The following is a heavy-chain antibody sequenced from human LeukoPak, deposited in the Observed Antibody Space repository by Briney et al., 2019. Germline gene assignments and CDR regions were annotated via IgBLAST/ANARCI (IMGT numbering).Heavy chain of an antibody. J-gene: IGHJ6*03. D-gene: IGHD5-24*01. CDR3: ARGVEMATIPLDYYYVDV. CDR1: GGTFSSYA. V-gene: IGHV1-69*05. Sequence: ASVKVSCKASGGTFSSYAISWVRQAPGQGLEWMGGIIPIFGTANYAQKFQGRVTITTDESTSTAYMELSSLRSEDTAVYYCARGVEMATIPLDYYYVDVWGKGTTVTVSS. CDR2: IIPIFGTA.